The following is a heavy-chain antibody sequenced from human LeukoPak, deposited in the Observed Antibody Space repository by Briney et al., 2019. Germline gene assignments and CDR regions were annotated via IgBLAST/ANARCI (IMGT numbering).Heavy chain of an antibody. J-gene: IGHJ6*03. Sequence: GASVKVSCKASGYTFTGYYMLWARQAPGQGLEWMGWINPNSGGTNYAQKFQGRVTMTRDTSINTAYMELSRLRSDDTAVYYCAKNRRGRVGATYYYYYYMDVWGKGTTVTVSS. CDR2: INPNSGGT. CDR3: AKNRRGRVGATYYYYYYMDV. V-gene: IGHV1-2*02. CDR1: GYTFTGYY. D-gene: IGHD1-26*01.